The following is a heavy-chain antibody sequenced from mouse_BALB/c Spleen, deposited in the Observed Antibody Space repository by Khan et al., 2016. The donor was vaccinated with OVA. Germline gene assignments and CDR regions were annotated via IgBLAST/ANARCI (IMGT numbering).Heavy chain of an antibody. J-gene: IGHJ2*01. CDR3: ARVYGGDFDY. D-gene: IGHD1-1*01. V-gene: IGHV3-2*02. CDR1: GYSIASDYA. CDR2: ISYSGNT. Sequence: EVQLVESGPGLVKPSQSLSLTCTVTGYSIASDYAWNWIRQFPGNKLEWMGFISYSGNTNYNPSLKSRISITRDTSKNQFFLQLNSVTSEDTATYYCARVYGGDFDYWGQGTTRTGSS.